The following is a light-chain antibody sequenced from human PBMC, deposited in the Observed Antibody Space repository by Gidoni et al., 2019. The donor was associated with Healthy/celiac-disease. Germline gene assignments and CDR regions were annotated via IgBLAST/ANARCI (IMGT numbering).Light chain of an antibody. Sequence: IRIPQSPSSLSASVGDRVTITCRASQSISSYLNWYQQKPGKAPKLLIYAASSLQSGVPSRFSGSGSGTDFTLTISSLQPEDFATYYCQQSYSTPPTFGQGTKVEIK. CDR3: QQSYSTPPT. J-gene: IGKJ1*01. V-gene: IGKV1-39*01. CDR2: AAS. CDR1: QSISSY.